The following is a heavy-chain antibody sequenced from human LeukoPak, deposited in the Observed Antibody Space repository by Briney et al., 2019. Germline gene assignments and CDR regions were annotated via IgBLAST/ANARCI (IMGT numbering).Heavy chain of an antibody. D-gene: IGHD3-10*01. CDR2: IYGGGST. J-gene: IGHJ4*02. V-gene: IGHV3-53*01. Sequence: GGSLRLSCAASGFTVSSNYMSWVRQAPGKGLEWVSVIYGGGSTYYAASVKGRFTISRDNSKNTLYLQMNSLRAEDTAVYYCARAPMFYGSGSYADYWGQGTLVTVSS. CDR1: GFTVSSNY. CDR3: ARAPMFYGSGSYADY.